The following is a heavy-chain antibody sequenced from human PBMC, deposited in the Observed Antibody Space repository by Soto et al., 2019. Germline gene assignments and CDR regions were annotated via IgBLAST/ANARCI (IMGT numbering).Heavy chain of an antibody. D-gene: IGHD3-16*01. Sequence: VPLVESGGGLIQPGGSQRLSCAASGFTVSNNHMTWVRQAAGTGLELVSFVHGGGSTSYADSVKGRFTISRDNSKNTLYLQMDSLRAEDTAIYYCAGRLTTAASLDYWGRGTLVTVSS. CDR1: GFTVSNNH. CDR2: VHGGGST. V-gene: IGHV3-53*01. J-gene: IGHJ4*02. CDR3: AGRLTTAASLDY.